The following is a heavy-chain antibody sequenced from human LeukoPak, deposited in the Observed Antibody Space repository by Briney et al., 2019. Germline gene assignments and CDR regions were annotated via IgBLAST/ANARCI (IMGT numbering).Heavy chain of an antibody. D-gene: IGHD3-22*01. CDR3: ARDVPAHYYDSSGYTDAFDI. CDR2: IWYDGSNK. Sequence: PGRSLRLSCAASGFTFSSDGMHWVRQAPGKGLEWVAVIWYDGSNKYYADSVKGRLTISRDNSKNTLYPQMNSLRDEDTAVYYCARDVPAHYYDSSGYTDAFDIWGQGTMVTVSS. CDR1: GFTFSSDG. V-gene: IGHV3-33*01. J-gene: IGHJ3*02.